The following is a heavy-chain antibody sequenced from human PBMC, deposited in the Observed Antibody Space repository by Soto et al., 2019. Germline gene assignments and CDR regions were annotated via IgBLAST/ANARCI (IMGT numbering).Heavy chain of an antibody. CDR3: ARRGRELSGFLGDYGMEL. V-gene: IGHV4-34*01. Sequence: PSETVSLTCAVYCGSFSGYYWSCIRQPAWKGLEWVVEINQSGSTNYNPSLKSRVTISVDTSKNQFSLKLSSVTAADTAVYYCARRGRELSGFLGDYGMELWGKGTTLTGSS. CDR2: INQSGST. D-gene: IGHD3-3*01. J-gene: IGHJ6*04. CDR1: CGSFSGYY.